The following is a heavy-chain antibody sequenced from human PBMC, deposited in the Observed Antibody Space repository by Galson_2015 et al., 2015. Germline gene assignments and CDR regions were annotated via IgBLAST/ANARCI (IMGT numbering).Heavy chain of an antibody. CDR3: TRGHHGLDV. V-gene: IGHV3-11*06. Sequence: SLRLSCAASGLAFSDSYMSWSRQAPGKGLEWVSYITPSSSYTYYAESVKGRFTISRVNAQNSLYLQMNSLRGEDTAVYYCTRGHHGLDVWGQGTTVTVSS. CDR2: ITPSSSYT. CDR1: GLAFSDSY. J-gene: IGHJ6*02.